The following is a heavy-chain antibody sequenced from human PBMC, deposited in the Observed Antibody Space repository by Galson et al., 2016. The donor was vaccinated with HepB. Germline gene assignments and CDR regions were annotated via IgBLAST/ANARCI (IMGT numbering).Heavy chain of an antibody. D-gene: IGHD3-3*01. CDR3: RSAEDTFDF. CDR2: IRSKTYNYAT. J-gene: IGHJ3*01. V-gene: IGHV3-73*01. Sequence: SLRLSCAASGFTFSGSGMHWVRQASGKGLEWIGQIRSKTYNYATRYAAWVKGRFSISRDDSKSTAYLLMNSLKTEDTAVYYCRSAEDTFDFWGHGTMVTVSS. CDR1: GFTFSGSG.